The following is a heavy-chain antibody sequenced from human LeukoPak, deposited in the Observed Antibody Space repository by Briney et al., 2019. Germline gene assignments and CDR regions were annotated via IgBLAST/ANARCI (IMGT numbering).Heavy chain of an antibody. CDR3: ARGGPAAGRFDY. CDR1: GFTFSSYE. J-gene: IGHJ4*02. D-gene: IGHD6-13*01. CDR2: ISSSGSTI. Sequence: PLGSPRLSCAASGFTFSSYEMNWVRQAPGKGLEWVSYISSSGSTIYYADSVKGRFTISRDNAKNSLYLQMNSLRAEDTAVYYCARGGPAAGRFDYWGQGTLVTVSS. V-gene: IGHV3-48*03.